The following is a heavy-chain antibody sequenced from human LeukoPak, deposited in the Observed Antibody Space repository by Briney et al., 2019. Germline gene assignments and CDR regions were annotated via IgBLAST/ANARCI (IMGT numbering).Heavy chain of an antibody. D-gene: IGHD5-12*01. CDR1: GFTFDDYA. CDR2: ISWNSRSL. V-gene: IGHV3-9*01. Sequence: GGSLRLSCAASGFTFDDYAMHWVRQAPGKGLEWVSGISWNSRSLGYADSVRGRFTISRDNAKKSLYLQMNSLRAEDTAVYYCAKELSYSDYDLDYWGQGTLVTVSS. J-gene: IGHJ4*02. CDR3: AKELSYSDYDLDY.